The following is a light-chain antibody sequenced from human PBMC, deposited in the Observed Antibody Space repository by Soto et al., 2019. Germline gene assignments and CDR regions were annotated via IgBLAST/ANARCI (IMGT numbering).Light chain of an antibody. CDR3: QKYNSAPRT. CDR1: QSITRN. J-gene: IGKJ1*01. V-gene: IGKV1-39*01. CDR2: AAS. Sequence: DIQMTQSPSSLSASVGDRVTITCRASQSITRNLNWYQQKPGKAPKLLIYAASSLQSGVPSRFSGSGSGTDFTLTISSLQPEDVAAYYCQKYNSAPRTFGQGTKVDIK.